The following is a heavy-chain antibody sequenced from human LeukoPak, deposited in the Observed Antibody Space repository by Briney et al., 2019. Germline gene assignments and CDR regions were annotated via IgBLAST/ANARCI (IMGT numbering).Heavy chain of an antibody. CDR1: GAAISTYF. D-gene: IGHD3-3*01. V-gene: IGHV4-59*01. CDR3: ARDFWSGSVGFDP. Sequence: SETLSLTCTVSGAAISTYFWSWVRQSPGKGLEWIGYIYSSGSTKYNPSLKSRVTISVDASKNQFALTLRSLTAADTAVYYCARDFWSGSVGFDPWGQGTLVTVSS. J-gene: IGHJ5*02. CDR2: IYSSGST.